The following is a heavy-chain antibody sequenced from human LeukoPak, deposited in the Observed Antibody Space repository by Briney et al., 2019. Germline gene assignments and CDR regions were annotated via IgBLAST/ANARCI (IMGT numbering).Heavy chain of an antibody. Sequence: PGGSLRLSCAGSGFTFSTYWMSWVRQAPGRGLDWVANIKQDGTDKYYVDSMKGRFTISRDNAKNLLYLQMNSLRAEDTAVYYCAREKLDTRGYVDYWGQGTLVTVSS. V-gene: IGHV3-7*01. D-gene: IGHD3-22*01. J-gene: IGHJ4*02. CDR2: IKQDGTDK. CDR1: GFTFSTYW. CDR3: AREKLDTRGYVDY.